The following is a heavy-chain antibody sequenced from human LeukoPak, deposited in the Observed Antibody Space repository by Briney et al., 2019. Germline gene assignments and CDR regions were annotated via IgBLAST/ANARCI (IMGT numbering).Heavy chain of an antibody. CDR1: GFTFSSYS. CDR2: ISSSSSYI. D-gene: IGHD6-13*01. CDR3: ARKTSSSFRYFDY. V-gene: IGHV3-21*01. J-gene: IGHJ4*02. Sequence: GGSLRLSCAASGFTFSSYSMNWVRQAPGKGLEWVSSISSSSSYIYYADSVKGRFTISRDNAKNSLYLQMNSLRAEDTAVYYCARKTSSSFRYFDYWGQGTLVTVSS.